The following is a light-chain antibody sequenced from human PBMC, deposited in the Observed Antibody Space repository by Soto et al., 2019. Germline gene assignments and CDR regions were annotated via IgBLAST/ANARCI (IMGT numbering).Light chain of an antibody. CDR2: DAS. V-gene: IGKV3-11*01. CDR1: QSVSSY. Sequence: EIVLTQSPATLSLSPGERATLSCRASQSVSSYLAWYQQKPGQPPTLLIYDASNRAIGIPARFSGSGSGTDCTLAICSLEPEDFAVYYCQQRSDWPPNTFGEGTKLEIK. J-gene: IGKJ2*01. CDR3: QQRSDWPPNT.